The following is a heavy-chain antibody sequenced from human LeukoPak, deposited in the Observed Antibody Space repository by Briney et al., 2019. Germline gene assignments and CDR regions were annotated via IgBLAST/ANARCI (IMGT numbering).Heavy chain of an antibody. CDR3: ARVQDCSSTSCYNGRYFDY. V-gene: IGHV1-69*01. Sequence: KVSCKASGYTFTSYGISWVRQAPGQGLEWMGGIIPIFGTANYAQKFQGRVTITADESTSTAYMELSSLRSEDTAVYYCARVQDCSSTSCYNGRYFDYWGQGTLVTVSS. CDR2: IIPIFGTA. J-gene: IGHJ4*02. D-gene: IGHD2-2*02. CDR1: GYTFTSYG.